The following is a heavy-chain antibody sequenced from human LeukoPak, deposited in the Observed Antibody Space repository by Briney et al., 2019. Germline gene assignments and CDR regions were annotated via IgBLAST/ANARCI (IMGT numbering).Heavy chain of an antibody. V-gene: IGHV4-39*07. J-gene: IGHJ4*02. D-gene: IGHD3-22*01. CDR1: GGSISGSSYY. CDR2: IYYSGST. Sequence: PSETLSLTCTVSGGSISGSSYYWGWIRQPPGKGLEWIGSIYYSGSTYYNPSLKSRVTISVDRSKNQFSLKLSSVTAADTAVYYCARGGAGYYDSSGYYYWGQGTLVTVSS. CDR3: ARGGAGYYDSSGYYY.